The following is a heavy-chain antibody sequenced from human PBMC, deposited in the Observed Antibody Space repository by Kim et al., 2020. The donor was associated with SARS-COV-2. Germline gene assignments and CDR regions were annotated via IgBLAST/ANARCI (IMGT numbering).Heavy chain of an antibody. CDR3: ARAGESGWFRVISGMDV. D-gene: IGHD3-10*01. CDR1: GGSISSYY. J-gene: IGHJ6*02. V-gene: IGHV4-59*13. CDR2: IYYSGST. Sequence: SETLSHTCTVSGGSISSYYWSWIRQPPGKGLEWIGYIYYSGSTNYNPSLKSRVTISVDTSKNQFSLKLSSVTAADTAVYYCARAGESGWFRVISGMDVWGQGTTVTVSS.